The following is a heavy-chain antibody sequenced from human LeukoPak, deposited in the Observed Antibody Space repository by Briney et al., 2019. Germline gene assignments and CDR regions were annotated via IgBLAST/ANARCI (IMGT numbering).Heavy chain of an antibody. D-gene: IGHD2-15*01. V-gene: IGHV4-59*01. CDR2: IYYSGIT. Sequence: PSETLSLTCTVSGGSISSYYWSWIRQPPGKGLEWIGYIYYSGITDYNPSLSSRVTISVDTSKNQFSLKLSSVTAADTAVYYCAREDYCGGGSCYSGYFQQWGQGTLVTVSS. CDR3: AREDYCGGGSCYSGYFQQ. J-gene: IGHJ1*01. CDR1: GGSISSYY.